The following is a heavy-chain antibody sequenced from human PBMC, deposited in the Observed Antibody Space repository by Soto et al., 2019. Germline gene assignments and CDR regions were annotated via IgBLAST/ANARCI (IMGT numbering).Heavy chain of an antibody. D-gene: IGHD6-13*01. CDR3: ARPGTMAAAGNDAFDI. V-gene: IGHV3-48*01. J-gene: IGHJ3*02. CDR2: ISSSSSTI. Sequence: EVQLVESGGGLVQRGGSLRLSCVGSGFPFSTYSMNWVRQAPEKGLEWVSYISSSSSTIYYADSVKGRFTISRDNAKNSLYLQMNSLRAEDTAVYYCARPGTMAAAGNDAFDIWGPGTMVIVSS. CDR1: GFPFSTYS.